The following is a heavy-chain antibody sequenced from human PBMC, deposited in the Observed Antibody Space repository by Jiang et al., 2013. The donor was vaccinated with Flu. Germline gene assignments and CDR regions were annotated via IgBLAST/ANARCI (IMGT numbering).Heavy chain of an antibody. V-gene: IGHV3-23*01. CDR3: AKSGIHNYYYYGMDV. Sequence: ASGFTFSSYAMNWVRQAPGKGLEWVSGIEIMVLARYYADSVKGRFTISRDNSKNTLYLQMNSLRAEDTAVYYCAKSGIHNYYYYGMDVWGQGTTVTVSS. J-gene: IGHJ6*02. CDR2: IEIMVLAR. D-gene: IGHD1-14*01. CDR1: GFTFSSYA.